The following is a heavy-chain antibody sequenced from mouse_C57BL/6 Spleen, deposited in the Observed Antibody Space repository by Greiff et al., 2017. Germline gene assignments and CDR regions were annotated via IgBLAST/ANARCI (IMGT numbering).Heavy chain of an antibody. D-gene: IGHD2-4*01. CDR3: ARESYDYGWFAY. CDR1: GYAFTNYL. CDR2: INPGSGCT. V-gene: IGHV1-54*01. J-gene: IGHJ3*01. Sequence: VQLQQSGAELVRPGTSVKVSCKASGYAFTNYLIEWVKQRPGQGLEWIGVINPGSGCTNYNEKFKGKAILTADKSSSTAYMQLSSLKSEDSAVYFCARESYDYGWFAYWGQGTLVTVSA.